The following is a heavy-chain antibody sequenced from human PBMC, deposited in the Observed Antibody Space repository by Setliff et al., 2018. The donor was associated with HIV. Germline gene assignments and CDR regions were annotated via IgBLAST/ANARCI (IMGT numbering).Heavy chain of an antibody. Sequence: GSLRLSCAASGFTFNKAWMNWVRQAPGKGLEWIGEINHSGSTHYNPSLKSRVPISVDTSKNQFSLKQSSVTAADTAVYYCARRVVTLSPLFDYWGQGTLVTVSS. V-gene: IGHV4-34*01. D-gene: IGHD3-22*01. CDR3: ARRVVTLSPLFDY. CDR1: GFTFNKAW. J-gene: IGHJ4*02. CDR2: INHSGST.